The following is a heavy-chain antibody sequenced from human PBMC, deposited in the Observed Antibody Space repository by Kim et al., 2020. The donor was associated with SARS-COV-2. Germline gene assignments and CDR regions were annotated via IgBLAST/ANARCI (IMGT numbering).Heavy chain of an antibody. Sequence: SETLSLTCTVSGGSISSGGYYWSWIRQHPGKGLEWIGYIYYSGSTYYNPSLKSRVTISVDTSKNQFSLKLSSVTAADTAVYYCASRPRYSGYDGLDYWGQGTLVTVSS. CDR3: ASRPRYSGYDGLDY. CDR1: GGSISSGGYY. D-gene: IGHD5-12*01. CDR2: IYYSGST. V-gene: IGHV4-31*03. J-gene: IGHJ4*02.